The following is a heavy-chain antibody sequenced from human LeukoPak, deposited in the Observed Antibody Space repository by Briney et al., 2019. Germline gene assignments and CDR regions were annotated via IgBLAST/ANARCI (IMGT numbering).Heavy chain of an antibody. CDR2: VYYSGST. V-gene: IGHV4-39*01. CDR1: GGSISSTNYY. Sequence: SETLSLTCTVSGGSISSTNYYWGWIRQPPGMGLEWIGSVYYSGSTYSNPSLKSRVTVSVDTSKSQFSLKLTSVTAADTAVYYCARLYHDSRGYYWFDPWGQGTLVTVSS. CDR3: ARLYHDSRGYYWFDP. J-gene: IGHJ5*02. D-gene: IGHD3-22*01.